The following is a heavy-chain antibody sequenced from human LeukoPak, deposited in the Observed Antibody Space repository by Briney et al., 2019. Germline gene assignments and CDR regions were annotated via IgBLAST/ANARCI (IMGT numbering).Heavy chain of an antibody. CDR2: IKQDGSEK. D-gene: IGHD3-3*01. CDR3: ARDMPFPNPPSYYDFWSGYGPGAFDI. J-gene: IGHJ3*02. Sequence: PGGSLRLSCEASGFTFSSYWMNWVRQAPGKGLEWVAYIKQDGSEKYYVDSVKGRFTVSRDNARNSLYLQMNSLRAEDTAVYYCARDMPFPNPPSYYDFWSGYGPGAFDIWGQGTMVTVSS. V-gene: IGHV3-7*03. CDR1: GFTFSSYW.